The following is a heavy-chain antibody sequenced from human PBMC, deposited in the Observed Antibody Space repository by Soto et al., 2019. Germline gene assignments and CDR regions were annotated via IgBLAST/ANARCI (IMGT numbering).Heavy chain of an antibody. J-gene: IGHJ3*02. V-gene: IGHV3-53*01. CDR3: ATWLLREHAFDI. CDR1: GFTVNGKKY. D-gene: IGHD2-15*01. Sequence: GGTLRLSCAASGFTVNGKKYVTWVRQAPGKGLEWVSALYIADGTFYADSVKGRFTVSIDSSKNTVYLQMNNLSPEDTAVYYCATWLLREHAFDIWGLGTMVTVSS. CDR2: LYIADGT.